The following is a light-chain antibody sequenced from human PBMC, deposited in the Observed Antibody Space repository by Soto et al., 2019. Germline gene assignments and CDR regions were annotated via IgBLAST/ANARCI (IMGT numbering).Light chain of an antibody. Sequence: QCALTQPPSASGSPGQSVTISCTGTSGDVGAYNFVSWYQQHPGKAPKLIISEDTKRPSGVPDRFSGSKSGNTASLTVSGLEAEDEAYYYCIYYGGNDLVFGGGTKLTVL. CDR2: EDT. J-gene: IGLJ3*02. V-gene: IGLV2-8*01. CDR1: SGDVGAYNF. CDR3: IYYGGNDLV.